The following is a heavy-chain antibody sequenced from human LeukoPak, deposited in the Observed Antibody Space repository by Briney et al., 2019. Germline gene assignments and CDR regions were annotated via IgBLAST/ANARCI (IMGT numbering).Heavy chain of an antibody. J-gene: IGHJ3*02. CDR1: GFTFSSYS. V-gene: IGHV3-48*02. CDR2: ISTSSSTI. D-gene: IGHD1-26*01. Sequence: GGSLRLSCAASGFTFSSYSMNWVRQAPGKGLEWVSYISTSSSTIYYADSVKGRFTISRDNAKNSLYLQMNSLRDGDTAVYYCARMSGTYYYSFDIWGQGTMVTVSS. CDR3: ARMSGTYYYSFDI.